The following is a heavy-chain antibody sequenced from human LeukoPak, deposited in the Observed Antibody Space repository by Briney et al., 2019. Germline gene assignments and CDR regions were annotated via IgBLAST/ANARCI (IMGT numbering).Heavy chain of an antibody. CDR1: GGSISSGDYY. J-gene: IGHJ6*02. CDR2: IYYSGST. Sequence: SQTLFLTCTVSGGSISSGDYYWSWIRPPPGKRLEWIGYIYYSGSTYYKPSLKSRVTISVDKSKNQFSLKLSSVAAADTAVYYCARDTRCSGGSCYSGYYYGMDVWGQGTTVTVSS. V-gene: IGHV4-30-4*01. D-gene: IGHD2-15*01. CDR3: ARDTRCSGGSCYSGYYYGMDV.